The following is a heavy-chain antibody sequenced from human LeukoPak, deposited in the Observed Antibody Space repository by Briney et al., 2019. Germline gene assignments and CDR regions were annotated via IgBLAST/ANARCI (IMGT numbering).Heavy chain of an antibody. V-gene: IGHV3-48*04. CDR3: AKAREVIF. J-gene: IGHJ4*02. CDR1: GFTFSSYS. D-gene: IGHD3-22*01. CDR2: ISSSRTTI. Sequence: GGSLRLSCAASGFTFSSYSMNWVRQAPGKGLEWVSYISSSRTTIYYADSVKGRFTISRDNAKNSLYLQMNSLRAEDTAVYYCAKAREVIFWGQGTLVTVSS.